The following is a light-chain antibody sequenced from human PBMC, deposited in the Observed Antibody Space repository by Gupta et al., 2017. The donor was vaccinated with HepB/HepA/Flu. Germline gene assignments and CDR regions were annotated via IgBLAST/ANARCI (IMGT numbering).Light chain of an antibody. CDR1: QSLLRSDGYNY. CDR2: LGS. V-gene: IGKV2-28*01. Sequence: DIVMTQSPLSLPVTPGEPASISCRSTQSLLRSDGYNYVDWFLQKPGQPPQSLIYLGSNRAPGVPDRFSGSGSGTTFTLRISRVEAEDVGIYYCRQTLQTPGTFGQGTKLDI. CDR3: RQTLQTPGT. J-gene: IGKJ1*01.